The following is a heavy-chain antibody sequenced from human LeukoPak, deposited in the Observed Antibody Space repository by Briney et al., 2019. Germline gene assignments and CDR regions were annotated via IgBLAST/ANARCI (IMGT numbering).Heavy chain of an antibody. CDR3: ASSDSSRDYFDY. J-gene: IGHJ4*02. Sequence: SETLSLTCTVSGSSISSYYWSWIRQPPEKGLEWIGNIYYSGSTNYNPSLKSRGTISVDTSKNQFSLKLSSVTAADTAVYYCASSDSSRDYFDYWGQGTLVTVSS. D-gene: IGHD6-13*01. CDR1: GSSISSYY. V-gene: IGHV4-59*01. CDR2: IYYSGST.